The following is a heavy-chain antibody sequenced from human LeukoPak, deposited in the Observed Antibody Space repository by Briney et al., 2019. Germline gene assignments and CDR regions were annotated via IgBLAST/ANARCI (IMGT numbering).Heavy chain of an antibody. J-gene: IGHJ5*02. D-gene: IGHD2-15*01. CDR2: IWYDGSNK. CDR3: AKDGSGGGWKWFDP. V-gene: IGHV3-33*06. Sequence: GGSLRLSCAASGFTFSSYGFHWVRQAPGKGLEWVAVIWYDGSNKYYADSVKGRFTISRDNSKNTLYLQMSSLRAEDTAVYYCAKDGSGGGWKWFDPWGQGTLVTVSS. CDR1: GFTFSSYG.